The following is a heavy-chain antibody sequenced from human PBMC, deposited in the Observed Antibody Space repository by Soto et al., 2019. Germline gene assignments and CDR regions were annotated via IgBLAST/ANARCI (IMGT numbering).Heavy chain of an antibody. V-gene: IGHV3-64D*08. D-gene: IGHD6-6*01. J-gene: IGHJ4*02. CDR2: ISSNGGST. CDR1: GFTFSSYA. Sequence: PGGSLRLSCSASGFTFSSYAMHWVRQAPGKGLEYVSAISSNGGSTYYADSVKGRFTISRDNSKNTLYLQMSSLRAEDTAVYYCVKVDLSGIAARPFDNWGQGTLVTVSS. CDR3: VKVDLSGIAARPFDN.